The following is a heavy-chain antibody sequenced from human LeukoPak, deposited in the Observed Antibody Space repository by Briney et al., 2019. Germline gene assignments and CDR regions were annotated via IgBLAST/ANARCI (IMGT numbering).Heavy chain of an antibody. CDR2: VYTSGNT. J-gene: IGHJ3*02. CDR3: ARPYYDSSGYYHDAFDI. V-gene: IGHV4-61*02. Sequence: SETLSLTCTVSGGSISSGTYYWNWIRQPAGKGLEWIGRVYTSGNTNYNPSLKSRVTMSVDTSKNQFSLKLSSVTAADTAVYYCARPYYDSSGYYHDAFDIWGQGTMVTVSS. D-gene: IGHD3-22*01. CDR1: GGSISSGTYY.